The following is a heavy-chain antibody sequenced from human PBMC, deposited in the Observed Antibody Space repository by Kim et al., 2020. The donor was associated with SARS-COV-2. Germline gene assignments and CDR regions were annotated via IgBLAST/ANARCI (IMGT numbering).Heavy chain of an antibody. J-gene: IGHJ6*02. CDR2: INHSGST. Sequence: SETLSLTCAVYGGSFSGYYWSWIRQPPGKGLEWIGEINHSGSTNYNPSLKSRVTISVDTSKNQFSLKLSSVTATDTAVYYCARLADTAMPHRNRYYYYGMDVWGQGTTVTVS. CDR3: ARLADTAMPHRNRYYYYGMDV. D-gene: IGHD5-18*01. V-gene: IGHV4-34*01. CDR1: GGSFSGYY.